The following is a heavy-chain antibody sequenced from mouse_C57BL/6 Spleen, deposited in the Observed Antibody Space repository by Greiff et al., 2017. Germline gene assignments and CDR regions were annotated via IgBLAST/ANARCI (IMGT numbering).Heavy chain of an antibody. D-gene: IGHD2-10*02. Sequence: EVQLQQSGPELVKPGASVKISCKASGYTFTDYYMNWVKQSHGKSLEWIGDINPNNGGTSYNQKFKGKATLTVDKSSSTAYMELRSLTSEDSAVYYCARGDGHPLAWFAYWGQGTLVTVSA. V-gene: IGHV1-26*01. J-gene: IGHJ3*01. CDR3: ARGDGHPLAWFAY. CDR1: GYTFTDYY. CDR2: INPNNGGT.